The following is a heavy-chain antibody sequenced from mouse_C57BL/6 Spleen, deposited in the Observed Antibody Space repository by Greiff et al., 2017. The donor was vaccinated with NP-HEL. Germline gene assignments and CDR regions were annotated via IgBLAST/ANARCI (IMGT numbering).Heavy chain of an antibody. J-gene: IGHJ1*03. V-gene: IGHV1-82*01. CDR3: ITTVVATDWYFDV. D-gene: IGHD1-1*01. CDR2: IYPGDGDT. CDR1: GYAFSSSW. Sequence: VKLQESGPELVKPGASVKISCKASGYAFSSSWMNWVKQRPGKGLEWIGRIYPGDGDTNYNGKFKGKATLTADKSSSTAYMQLSSLTSEDSAVYFCITTVVATDWYFDVWGTGTTVTVSS.